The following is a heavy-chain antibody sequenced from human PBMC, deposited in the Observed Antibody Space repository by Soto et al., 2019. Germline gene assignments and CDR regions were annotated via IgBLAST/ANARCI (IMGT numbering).Heavy chain of an antibody. D-gene: IGHD1-26*01. V-gene: IGHV3-30*18. CDR1: GFTFSSYA. CDR3: AKVEERWDLTLHYDS. J-gene: IGHJ4*02. Sequence: QVQLVESGGGVVQPGRSLRLSCAASGFTFSSYAMHWVRQAPGKGLEWVAAISYDGPNQYYGDSVKGRFTISRDNSRNMLYLQMDSLRDEDTALYYCAKVEERWDLTLHYDSWGQGTLVTASS. CDR2: ISYDGPNQ.